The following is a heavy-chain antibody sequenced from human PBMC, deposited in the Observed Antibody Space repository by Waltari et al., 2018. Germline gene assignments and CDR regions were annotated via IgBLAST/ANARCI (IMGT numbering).Heavy chain of an antibody. D-gene: IGHD1-1*01. V-gene: IGHV1-69*01. CDR1: GGTFSSYA. J-gene: IGHJ5*02. Sequence: QVQLVQSGAAVTKPGSAVKVPCKASGGTFSSYAIRRVRAAPGQGLEGRGGIIPIFGTANYAQKFQGRVTITADESTSTAYMELSSLRSEDTAVYYCARVEGRSLVFGWFDPWGQGTLVTVSS. CDR2: IIPIFGTA. CDR3: ARVEGRSLVFGWFDP.